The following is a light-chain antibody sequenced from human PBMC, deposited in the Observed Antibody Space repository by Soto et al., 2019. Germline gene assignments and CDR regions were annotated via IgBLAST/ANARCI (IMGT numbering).Light chain of an antibody. Sequence: IVLTQSPGTLSLSPGERATLSCRASQYVTTNYLAWYQQKPGQATRLLVHSVSDRATGVPDRFSGGGCGTDFTLTISRLEPEDFAVYYCQHYGNSRWTFGQGTKVEIK. CDR2: SVS. CDR1: QYVTTNY. V-gene: IGKV3-20*01. CDR3: QHYGNSRWT. J-gene: IGKJ1*01.